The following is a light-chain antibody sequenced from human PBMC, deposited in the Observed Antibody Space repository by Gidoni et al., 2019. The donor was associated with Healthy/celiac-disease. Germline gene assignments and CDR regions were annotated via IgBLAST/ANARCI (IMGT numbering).Light chain of an antibody. CDR3: NSRDSSGNHRYV. CDR2: GKN. J-gene: IGLJ1*01. V-gene: IGLV3-19*01. Sequence: SSELTQDPAVSVALGQTVRITCQGDSLRSYYASWYQQKPGQAPVLVIYGKNNRPSGIPDRFSGSSSGNTASLPITGAQAEDEADYYCNSRDSSGNHRYVFGTGTKVTVL. CDR1: SLRSYY.